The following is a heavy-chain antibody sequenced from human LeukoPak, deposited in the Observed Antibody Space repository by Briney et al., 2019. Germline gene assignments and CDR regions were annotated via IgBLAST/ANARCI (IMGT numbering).Heavy chain of an antibody. D-gene: IGHD3-22*01. V-gene: IGHV5-51*01. J-gene: IGHJ4*02. CDR1: GYTFTSYW. Sequence: GESLKISCQAAGYTFTSYWIGWVRQMPGKGLEWMGIIYPGDSDTKYSPSFQGQVTISVDKSISTAYLQWSSLKASDTAMDYCARPYDSSGYWGGFDYWGQGTLVTVSS. CDR3: ARPYDSSGYWGGFDY. CDR2: IYPGDSDT.